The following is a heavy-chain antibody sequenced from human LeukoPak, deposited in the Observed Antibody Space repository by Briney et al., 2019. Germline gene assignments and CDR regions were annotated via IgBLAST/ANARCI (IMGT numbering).Heavy chain of an antibody. D-gene: IGHD2-8*01. CDR3: ARDGYCNNGVCFDY. V-gene: IGHV3-48*01. CDR1: GFTFNEYS. CDR2: ISHDSKSV. J-gene: IGHJ4*02. Sequence: GGSLRLSCAASGFTFNEYSMTWVRQAPGKGLEGVAYISHDSKSVSYADSVKGRLTIYRDDAKNSLYLLMNSLRAADTAVYYCARDGYCNNGVCFDYWGQGILVTVSS.